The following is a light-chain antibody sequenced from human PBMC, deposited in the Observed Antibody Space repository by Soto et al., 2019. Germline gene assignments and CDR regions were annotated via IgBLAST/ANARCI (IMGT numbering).Light chain of an antibody. V-gene: IGKV3-15*01. CDR3: QQYNKWPPLT. CDR1: QSVNSN. J-gene: IGKJ4*01. Sequence: EVVMTQSPTTLSVSPGERANLSCRASQSVNSNLAWYQQKPGQAPRLLIYGASTRATGIPARFSGSGSGTEFTLTISSLQSEDFAVYYCQQYNKWPPLTFGGGTKVEIK. CDR2: GAS.